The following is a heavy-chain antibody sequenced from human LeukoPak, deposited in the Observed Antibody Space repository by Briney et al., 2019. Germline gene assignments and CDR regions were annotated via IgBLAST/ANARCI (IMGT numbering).Heavy chain of an antibody. J-gene: IGHJ6*02. CDR3: ARHLPLRYFDPTPKYYGMDV. CDR1: GGSLSSDY. V-gene: IGHV4-59*08. D-gene: IGHD3-9*01. CDR2: IYYSVRT. Sequence: PSETLSLTCTVSGGSLSSDYWSWIRHPPGKGLEWIGYIYYSVRTNYNPSLKSRVTISVDTSKNQFSLTLSSVTAADTAVYYCARHLPLRYFDPTPKYYGMDVWGQGTTVTVSS.